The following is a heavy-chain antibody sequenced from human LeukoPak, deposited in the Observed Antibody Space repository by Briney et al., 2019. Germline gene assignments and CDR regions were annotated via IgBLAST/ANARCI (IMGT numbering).Heavy chain of an antibody. CDR1: GGSFSGYY. D-gene: IGHD1-26*01. CDR2: INHSGST. CDR3: ARGRWELLYYYYYMDV. Sequence: SETLSLTCAVYGGSFSGYYCSWIRQPPGNGLEWIGEINHSGSTNYNPSLKSRVTISVDTSKNQFSLKLSSVTAADTAVYYCARGRWELLYYYYYMDVWGKETTVTVSS. J-gene: IGHJ6*03. V-gene: IGHV4-34*01.